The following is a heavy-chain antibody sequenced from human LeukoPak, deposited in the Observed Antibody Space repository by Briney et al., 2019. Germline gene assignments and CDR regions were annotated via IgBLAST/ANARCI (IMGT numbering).Heavy chain of an antibody. CDR2: INADGSSA. D-gene: IGHD3-10*01. Sequence: GGSLRLSCAASGFTLSNYWMHWARQAPGKGLVWVSRINADGSSASYADSVKGRFTISRDNAKNTLYLQMNSLRAEDTAMYYCARDYGRSRDYGMDVWGQGTTVTVSS. J-gene: IGHJ6*02. V-gene: IGHV3-74*01. CDR3: ARDYGRSRDYGMDV. CDR1: GFTLSNYW.